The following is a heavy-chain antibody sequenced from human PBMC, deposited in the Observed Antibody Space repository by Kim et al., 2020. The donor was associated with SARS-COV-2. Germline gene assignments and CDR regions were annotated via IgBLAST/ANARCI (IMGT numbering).Heavy chain of an antibody. D-gene: IGHD3-22*01. J-gene: IGHJ4*02. CDR3: ATSNYYDSSGYVDY. Sequence: PSLKERVTISVDASTNQFSLKLSSVPAADTAVYYCATSNYYDSSGYVDYWGQGTLVTVSS. V-gene: IGHV4-34*01.